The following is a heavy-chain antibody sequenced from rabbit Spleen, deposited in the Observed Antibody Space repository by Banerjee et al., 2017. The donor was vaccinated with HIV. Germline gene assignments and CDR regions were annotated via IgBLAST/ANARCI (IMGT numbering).Heavy chain of an antibody. CDR1: GVSFSSNNY. D-gene: IGHD8-1*01. V-gene: IGHV1S40*01. Sequence: QSLEESGGDLVKPGASLTLTCTASGVSFSSNNYMCWVRQAPGKGLEWIACIEGGNSAFSYFASWAKGRFTISKTSSTTVTLQMTSLTAADTATYFCARDTGTSFSTYGMDLWGQWTLVTVS. CDR2: IEGGNSAFS. J-gene: IGHJ6*01. CDR3: ARDTGTSFSTYGMDL.